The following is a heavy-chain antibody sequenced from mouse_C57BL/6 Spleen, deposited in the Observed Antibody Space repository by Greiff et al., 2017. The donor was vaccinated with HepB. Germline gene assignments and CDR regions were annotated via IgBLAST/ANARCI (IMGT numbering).Heavy chain of an antibody. J-gene: IGHJ3*01. CDR3: STSYYGSKGFAY. Sequence: VQLQQSGAELVRPGASVKLSCTASGFNIKDDYMHWVKQRPEQGLEWIGWIDPENGDTEYASKFQGKATITADTSSNTDYLQLSSLTSEDTAVYYCSTSYYGSKGFAYWGQGTLVTVSA. D-gene: IGHD1-1*01. CDR1: GFNIKDDY. CDR2: IDPENGDT. V-gene: IGHV14-4*01.